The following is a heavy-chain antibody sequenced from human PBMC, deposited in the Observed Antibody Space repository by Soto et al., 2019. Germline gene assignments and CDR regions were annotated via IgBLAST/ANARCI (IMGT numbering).Heavy chain of an antibody. CDR2: IYYSGST. Sequence: SETLSLTCTVSAGSVSSGSYYWSWIRQPPGKGLEWIGYIYYSGSTNYNPSLKSRVTISVETSKNQFSMKLSSVTAADTAVYYCARAGRITVVRGVIIRPPLDYWGQGTLVTVSS. V-gene: IGHV4-61*01. D-gene: IGHD3-10*01. CDR3: ARAGRITVVRGVIIRPPLDY. CDR1: AGSVSSGSYY. J-gene: IGHJ4*02.